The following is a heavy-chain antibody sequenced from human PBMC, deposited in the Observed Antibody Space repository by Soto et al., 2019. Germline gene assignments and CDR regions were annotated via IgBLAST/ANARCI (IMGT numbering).Heavy chain of an antibody. V-gene: IGHV4-39*01. CDR2: IYYSGST. CDR1: GGSISSSSYY. D-gene: IGHD2-15*01. J-gene: IGHJ6*02. CDR3: ARRGGIVVGYYYYGMDV. Sequence: SETLSLTCTVSGGSISSSSYYWGWIRQPPGKGLEWIGSIYYSGSTYYNPSLKSRVTISVDTSKNQFSLKLSSVTAADTAVYYCARRGGIVVGYYYYGMDVWGQGTTVTVSS.